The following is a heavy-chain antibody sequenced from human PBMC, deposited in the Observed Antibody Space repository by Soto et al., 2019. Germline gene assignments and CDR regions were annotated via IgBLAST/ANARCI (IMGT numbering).Heavy chain of an antibody. D-gene: IGHD3-22*01. CDR2: IRSKANSYAT. V-gene: IGHV3-73*01. CDR3: TRLPTYYYDSSGSLDY. Sequence: HPGGSLRLSCAASGFTFSGSAMHWVRQASGKGLEWVGRIRSKANSYATAYAASVKGRFTISRDDSKNTAYLQMNSLKTEDTAVYYCTRLPTYYYDSSGSLDYWGQGTLVTVSS. CDR1: GFTFSGSA. J-gene: IGHJ4*02.